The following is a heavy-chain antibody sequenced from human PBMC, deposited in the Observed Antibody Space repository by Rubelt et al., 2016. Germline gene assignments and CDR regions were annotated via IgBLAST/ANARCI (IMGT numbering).Heavy chain of an antibody. CDR2: INYDGSAT. CDR3: VRGSSGWKGVDY. CDR1: GFTLNNYW. J-gene: IGHJ4*02. Sequence: GFTLNNYWMHWVRQAPGQGLVWVSEINYDGSATNYADSVKGRFTISRDSAMSTLYLQMNSLRVEDTAVYYCVRGSSGWKGVDYWGQGTLVTVSS. D-gene: IGHD6-19*01. V-gene: IGHV3-74*01.